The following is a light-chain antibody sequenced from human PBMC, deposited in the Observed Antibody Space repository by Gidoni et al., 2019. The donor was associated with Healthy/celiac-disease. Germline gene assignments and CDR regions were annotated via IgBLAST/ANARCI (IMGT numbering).Light chain of an antibody. J-gene: IGKJ4*02. CDR1: QSISSY. CDR2: AAS. Sequence: DIQMTQSPSALSASVGDRVTITCRASQSISSYLNWYHQKPGKAPKLLSYAASSLQSGVQSRFSGSGSGTDFTLTIISLQPEDFASYYCQQSYSTPLTFGGGTKVGIK. CDR3: QQSYSTPLT. V-gene: IGKV1-39*01.